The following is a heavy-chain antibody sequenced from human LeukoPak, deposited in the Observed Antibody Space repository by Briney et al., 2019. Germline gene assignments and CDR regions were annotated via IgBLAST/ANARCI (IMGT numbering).Heavy chain of an antibody. D-gene: IGHD3-10*01. J-gene: IGHJ4*02. Sequence: PSETLSLTCTVWGGSISSYYWIWIRRPPGEALEGIGYIYYSGSTNYNPSLKSRVTISVDTSKNQFSLKLSSVTAADTAVDYCVREGTTGGYGSGSYFPFDNWGQGTLVTVSS. CDR2: IYYSGST. CDR1: GGSISSYY. CDR3: VREGTTGGYGSGSYFPFDN. V-gene: IGHV4-59*01.